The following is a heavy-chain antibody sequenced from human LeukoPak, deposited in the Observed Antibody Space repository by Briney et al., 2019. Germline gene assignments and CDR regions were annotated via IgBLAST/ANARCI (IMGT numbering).Heavy chain of an antibody. CDR2: INSDGSTT. D-gene: IGHD3-22*01. CDR1: GFTFSSYW. CDR3: ARDNYDSSGYYFD. V-gene: IGHV3-74*01. J-gene: IGHJ4*02. Sequence: QPGGSLRLSCAASGFTFSSYWMHWVRQAPGKGLVWVSRINSDGSTTAYADSVKGRFTISRDNAKNTLYLQMNSLRAEDTAVYYCARDNYDSSGYYFDWGQGTLVTVSS.